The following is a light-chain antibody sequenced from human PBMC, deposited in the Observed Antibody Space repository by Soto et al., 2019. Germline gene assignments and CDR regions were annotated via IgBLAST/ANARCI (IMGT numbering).Light chain of an antibody. J-gene: IGKJ4*01. CDR1: QGVGNS. CDR2: DAS. Sequence: DIHMTQSPSSVSASVGDRVTITCRASQGVGNSLVWYQQKPGKAPNLLISDASTLQSGVPSRFIGGGSGRDYTLTISNLQPEDSATYYCHQADSLPLTFGGGTKVEIK. V-gene: IGKV1-12*01. CDR3: HQADSLPLT.